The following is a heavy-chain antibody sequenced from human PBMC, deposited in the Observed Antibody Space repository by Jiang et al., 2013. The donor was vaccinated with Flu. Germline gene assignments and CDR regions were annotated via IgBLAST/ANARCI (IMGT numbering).Heavy chain of an antibody. Sequence: SWVRQAPGKGLDWVSYISSSGGTIYYADSVKGRFIVSRDNAKNSLYLEMNSLRAEDTAVYYCARSPLAPTGAYDIWGQGTMVSASS. CDR2: ISSSGGTI. J-gene: IGHJ3*02. D-gene: IGHD1-1*01. V-gene: IGHV3-11*01. CDR3: ARSPLAPTGAYDI.